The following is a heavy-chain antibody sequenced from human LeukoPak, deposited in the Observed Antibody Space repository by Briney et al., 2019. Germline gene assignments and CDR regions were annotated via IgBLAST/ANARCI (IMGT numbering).Heavy chain of an antibody. J-gene: IGHJ2*01. CDR3: ARDPQRSQNLQYFDL. Sequence: GGSLRLSCAASGFTFSSYSMNWVRQAPGKGLEWVSSISSSSSYIYYADSVKGRFTISRDNAKNSLYLQMNSLRAEDTAVYYCARDPQRSQNLQYFDLWGRGTLVTVSS. D-gene: IGHD1-14*01. V-gene: IGHV3-21*01. CDR1: GFTFSSYS. CDR2: ISSSSSYI.